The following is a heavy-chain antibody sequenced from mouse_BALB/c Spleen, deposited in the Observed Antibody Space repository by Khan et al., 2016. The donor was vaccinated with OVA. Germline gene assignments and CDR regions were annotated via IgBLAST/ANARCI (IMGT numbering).Heavy chain of an antibody. CDR1: GYSFTGYF. CDR3: TRIYRSDFDY. V-gene: IGHV1-20*02. J-gene: IGHJ2*01. Sequence: EVQLKQSGPELVRPGASVKISCKASGYSFTGYFMNWVMQSHGKSLEWIGGINPHIGETFYNQRFKDKATLTVDESSSTAHMELRSLASEDSAVYYCTRIYRSDFDYWGQGTTLTVSS. D-gene: IGHD1-1*01. CDR2: INPHIGET.